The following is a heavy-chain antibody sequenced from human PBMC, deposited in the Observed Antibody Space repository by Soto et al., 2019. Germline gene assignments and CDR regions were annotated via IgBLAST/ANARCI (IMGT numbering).Heavy chain of an antibody. CDR1: GGSISSYY. CDR2: IYFSGST. V-gene: IGHV4-59*01. D-gene: IGHD3-10*01. CDR3: ARVWGGAFDI. Sequence: PSETLSLTCTVSGGSISSYYWSWIRQPPGKGLEWIGYIYFSGSTNYNPSLKCRVTISVDTSKNHFSLKLSSVTAADTAVYYCARVWGGAFDIWGQGTMVTVSS. J-gene: IGHJ3*02.